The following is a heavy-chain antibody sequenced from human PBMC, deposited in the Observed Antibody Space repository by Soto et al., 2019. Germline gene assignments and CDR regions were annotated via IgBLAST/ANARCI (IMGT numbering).Heavy chain of an antibody. CDR1: RFTFSSYA. J-gene: IGHJ4*02. V-gene: IGHV3-23*01. D-gene: IGHD1-26*01. CDR3: AKDDVGYYFDF. Sequence: VQLLESGGGLVQPGGSLRLSCAASRFTFSSYAMSWVRQAPGKGLEWVSAITSTGGTTYYADSVKGRFTISRDNSKNTLYLQMNGLRAEDTAVYYCAKDDVGYYFDFGGQGTLVTVSS. CDR2: ITSTGGTT.